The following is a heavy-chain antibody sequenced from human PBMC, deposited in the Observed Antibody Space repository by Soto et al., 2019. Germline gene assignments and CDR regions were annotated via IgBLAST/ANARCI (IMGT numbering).Heavy chain of an antibody. Sequence: GGSLRLSCAASGFTFSGYAVKWVRQDPGKGLEWVSLIGESGTPTYYADSVKGRFTISRDNSGNTLFLEMYSLRAEDTAVYYCARYIPGVRYYGMDVWGQGTTVTVSS. CDR1: GFTFSGYA. D-gene: IGHD2-2*01. CDR2: IGESGTPT. V-gene: IGHV3-23*01. J-gene: IGHJ6*02. CDR3: ARYIPGVRYYGMDV.